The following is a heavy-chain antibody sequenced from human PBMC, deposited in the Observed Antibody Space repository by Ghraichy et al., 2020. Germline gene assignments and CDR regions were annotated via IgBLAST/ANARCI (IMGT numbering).Heavy chain of an antibody. J-gene: IGHJ4*02. V-gene: IGHV3-74*01. CDR1: GFTFSDSW. D-gene: IGHD2-21*01. CDR2: IKSDGSRI. CDR3: VRELADCGGDCLAY. Sequence: GGSLRLSCAASGFTFSDSWMHWVRQAPGKGLVWVSRIKSDGSRIDYADSVKGRFTISRDNAKNTLYLQMNSLRAEDTAVYHCVRELADCGGDCLAYWGEGTLVTVSS.